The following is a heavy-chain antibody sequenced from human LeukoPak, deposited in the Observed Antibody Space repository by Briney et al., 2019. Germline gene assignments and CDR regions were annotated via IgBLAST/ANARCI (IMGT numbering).Heavy chain of an antibody. CDR2: IYYSGST. V-gene: IGHV4-59*01. Sequence: SETLSLTCIVSGGSINNYYWSWIRQPPGKGLEWIGYIYYSGSTNYNPSLKSRVTISVDTSKNQFSLKLSSVTAADTAVYYCARGLGYCSSTSCYYNDYWGQGTLVTVSS. J-gene: IGHJ4*02. CDR3: ARGLGYCSSTSCYYNDY. D-gene: IGHD2-2*01. CDR1: GGSINNYY.